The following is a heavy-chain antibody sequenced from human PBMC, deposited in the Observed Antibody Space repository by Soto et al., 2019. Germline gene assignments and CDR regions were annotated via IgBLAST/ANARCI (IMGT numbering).Heavy chain of an antibody. V-gene: IGHV3-23*01. D-gene: IGHD2-15*01. CDR3: GKDWAGTDCSGCSWLGA. Sequence: EAQSLESGGGLVLPGGSLRLSCAASGFIFRNHAMSWVRQAPGKGLEWASTLGPNDGATHNVDSVRGRFTISGDNSKKTLSLQMTTLRADETAVYYCGKDWAGTDCSGCSWLGAWGQGTLVIVSS. CDR2: LGPNDGAT. J-gene: IGHJ5*02. CDR1: GFIFRNHA.